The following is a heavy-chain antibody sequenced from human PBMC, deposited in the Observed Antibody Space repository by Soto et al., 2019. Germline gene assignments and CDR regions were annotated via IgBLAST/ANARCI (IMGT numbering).Heavy chain of an antibody. CDR1: GYTFTGYY. D-gene: IGHD2-2*01. Sequence: ASVKVSCKASGYTFTGYYMHWVRQAPGQGLEWMGWINPNSGGTNYAQKFQGWVTMTRDTSISTAYMELSRLRSDDTAVYYCAREGSGYCSSTSCQDSYYYYGMDVRGQGTTVTVSS. CDR2: INPNSGGT. V-gene: IGHV1-2*04. J-gene: IGHJ6*02. CDR3: AREGSGYCSSTSCQDSYYYYGMDV.